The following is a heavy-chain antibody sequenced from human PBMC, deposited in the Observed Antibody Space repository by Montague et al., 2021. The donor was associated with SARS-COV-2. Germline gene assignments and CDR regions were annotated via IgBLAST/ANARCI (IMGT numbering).Heavy chain of an antibody. CDR3: ADYGDTEPFQH. D-gene: IGHD4-17*01. Sequence: SLRLSCAASGFTFGSYSMNWVRQAPGKGLEWVSYISRSSRTIYYADSVKGRITISRDNAKNSLYLQMNSLRAEDTAVYHCADYGDTEPFQHWGQGTLVTVSS. V-gene: IGHV3-48*04. J-gene: IGHJ1*01. CDR2: ISRSSRTI. CDR1: GFTFGSYS.